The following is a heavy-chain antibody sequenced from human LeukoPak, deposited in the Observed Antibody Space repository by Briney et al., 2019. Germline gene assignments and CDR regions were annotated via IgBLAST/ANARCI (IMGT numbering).Heavy chain of an antibody. CDR3: ARARYCSGSSCYTSWFDP. D-gene: IGHD2-2*02. J-gene: IGHJ5*02. V-gene: IGHV4-39*07. Sequence: PSETLSLTCTVSGGSISSSSYSWGWIRQPPGRGLEWIGNIYYGGNTYYNPSLKSRVTISVDTSKNQFSLRLSSVTAADTAVYSCARARYCSGSSCYTSWFDPWGQGTLVTVSS. CDR1: GGSISSSSYS. CDR2: IYYGGNT.